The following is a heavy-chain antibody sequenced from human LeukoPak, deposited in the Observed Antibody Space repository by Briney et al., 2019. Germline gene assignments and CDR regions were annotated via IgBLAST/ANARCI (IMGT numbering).Heavy chain of an antibody. CDR3: AKDRLIVGATSFDY. Sequence: GGSLILSCAASGFTFRSYGMHWVRQAPGKGLEWVAVISYDGSNKYYADSVKGRFTISRDNSKNTLYLQMNSLRAEDTAVYYCAKDRLIVGATSFDYWGQGTLVTVSS. D-gene: IGHD1-26*01. J-gene: IGHJ4*02. CDR1: GFTFRSYG. V-gene: IGHV3-30*18. CDR2: ISYDGSNK.